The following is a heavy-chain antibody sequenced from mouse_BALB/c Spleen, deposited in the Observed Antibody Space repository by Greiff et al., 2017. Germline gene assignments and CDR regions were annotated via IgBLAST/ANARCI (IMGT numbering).Heavy chain of an antibody. V-gene: IGHV3-2*02. J-gene: IGHJ4*01. Sequence: DVKLQESGPGLVKPSQSLSLTCTVTGYSITSDYAWNWIRQFPGNKLEWMGYISYSGSTSYNPSLKSRISITRDTSKNQFFLHLNSVTTEDTATYYCARREGYDKDYYAMDYWGQGTSVTVSS. CDR3: ARREGYDKDYYAMDY. CDR2: ISYSGST. D-gene: IGHD2-2*01. CDR1: GYSITSDYA.